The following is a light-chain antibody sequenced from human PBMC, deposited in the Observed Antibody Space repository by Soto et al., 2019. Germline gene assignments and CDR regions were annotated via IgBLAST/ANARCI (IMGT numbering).Light chain of an antibody. CDR3: QHYNSYSEA. J-gene: IGKJ1*01. V-gene: IGKV3D-15*01. Sequence: EIMMTQSPATLSVSPGERVTLSCRATETISSNLAWYQQRPGQAPRLLIYGASIRATGVPARFSGSGSGSEFTLTISSLQSDDFGIYYCQHYNSYSEAFGQGTKVELK. CDR2: GAS. CDR1: ETISSN.